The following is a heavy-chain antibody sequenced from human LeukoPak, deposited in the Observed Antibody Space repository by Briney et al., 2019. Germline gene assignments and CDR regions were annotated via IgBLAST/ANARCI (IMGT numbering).Heavy chain of an antibody. CDR1: GYTFTSYD. J-gene: IGHJ4*02. CDR2: MNPNSGNT. Sequence: GASVKVSFKCSGYTFTSYDINWVRQATGQRLEWMGWMNPNSGNTGYAQKFQGRVTITRNTSISTAYMYLSNLRSEYTAVSSFARQRRGAAAGFDYWGQGTLVTVSS. D-gene: IGHD6-13*01. V-gene: IGHV1-8*03. CDR3: ARQRRGAAAGFDY.